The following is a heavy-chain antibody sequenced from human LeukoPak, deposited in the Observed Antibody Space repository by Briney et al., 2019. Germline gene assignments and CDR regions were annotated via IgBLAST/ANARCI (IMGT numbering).Heavy chain of an antibody. J-gene: IGHJ4*02. CDR1: GGTFSSYA. CDR3: VRAVPDYFGSGSTEEFDY. D-gene: IGHD3-10*01. Sequence: ASVKVSCKASGGTFSSYAISWVRQAPGQGLEWMGGIIPIFGTANYAQKFQGRVTMTTDTSTNTAYMELRNLRSDDTAVYFCVRAVPDYFGSGSTEEFDYWGQGTLVTVSS. V-gene: IGHV1-69*05. CDR2: IIPIFGTA.